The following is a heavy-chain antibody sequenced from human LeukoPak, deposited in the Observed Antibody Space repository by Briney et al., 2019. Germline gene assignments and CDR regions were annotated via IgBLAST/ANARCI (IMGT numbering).Heavy chain of an antibody. CDR3: ARVRGYGSGTFDY. V-gene: IGHV4-30-2*01. D-gene: IGHD3-10*01. Sequence: SQTLSLTCAVSGGSISSGGYSWSWIRQPPGKGLEWIGYIYHSGSTYYNPSLKSRVTISVDRTKNQFSLKLSSVTAADTAVYYCARVRGYGSGTFDYWGQGTLVTVSS. CDR1: GGSISSGGYS. J-gene: IGHJ4*02. CDR2: IYHSGST.